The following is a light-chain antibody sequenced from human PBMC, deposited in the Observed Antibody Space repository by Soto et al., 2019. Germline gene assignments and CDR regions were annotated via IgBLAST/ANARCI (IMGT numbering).Light chain of an antibody. Sequence: QSVLTQPASVSGSPVQSITISCTGNSSDVGGYNYVSWYQQHPGKAPKLMIYDVSNRPSGVSNRFSGSKSGNTASLTISGFQAEDEADYYCSSYTSSSDNYVFGTGTKVTVL. J-gene: IGLJ1*01. CDR3: SSYTSSSDNYV. CDR1: SSDVGGYNY. CDR2: DVS. V-gene: IGLV2-14*01.